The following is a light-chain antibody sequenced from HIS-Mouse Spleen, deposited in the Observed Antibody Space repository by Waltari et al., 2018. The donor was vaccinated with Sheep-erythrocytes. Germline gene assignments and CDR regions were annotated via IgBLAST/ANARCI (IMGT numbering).Light chain of an antibody. Sequence: QSALTQPPSASGSPAQSVTISCTGPSSDVGGYNSVSWYQQHPGKAPKPMIYEVSKRPSGVPDRFSGSKSGNTASLTVSGLQAEDEADYYYSSYAGSNNWVFGGGTKLTVL. J-gene: IGLJ3*02. CDR1: SSDVGGYNS. V-gene: IGLV2-8*01. CDR3: SSYAGSNNWV. CDR2: EVS.